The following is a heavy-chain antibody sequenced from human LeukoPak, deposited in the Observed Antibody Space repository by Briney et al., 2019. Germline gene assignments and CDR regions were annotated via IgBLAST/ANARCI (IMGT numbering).Heavy chain of an antibody. CDR3: ARQAAAGLDY. Sequence: GGSLRLSCAASEFTVDDTYMSWVRQTPGKGLEWVSVVYSGGKTFYADSVEGRFTISRDTSKNTVYLQMNTLRADDTAVYYCARQAAAGLDYWGQGTLVTVSS. J-gene: IGHJ4*02. D-gene: IGHD6-13*01. CDR1: EFTVDDTY. V-gene: IGHV3-66*02. CDR2: VYSGGKT.